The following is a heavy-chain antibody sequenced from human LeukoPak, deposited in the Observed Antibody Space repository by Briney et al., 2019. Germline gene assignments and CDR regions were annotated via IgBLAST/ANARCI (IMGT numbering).Heavy chain of an antibody. V-gene: IGHV4-4*02. Sequence: SGTLSLTCAVSGGSLSVSNCWSWVRQPPGKGLEWIGEIYHSGSTNYNPSLKSRVTISIAKSKNQFSLKLSSVTAADTAVYYCARLQRVTMNAFDIWGQGTMVTVSS. CDR2: IYHSGST. J-gene: IGHJ3*02. CDR1: GGSLSVSNC. D-gene: IGHD3-22*01. CDR3: ARLQRVTMNAFDI.